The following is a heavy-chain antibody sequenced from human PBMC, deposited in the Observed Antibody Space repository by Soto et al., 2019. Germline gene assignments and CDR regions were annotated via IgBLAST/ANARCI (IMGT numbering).Heavy chain of an antibody. CDR2: IYYSGST. V-gene: IGHV4-30-4*01. CDR3: ARGNEVITGTTALDY. J-gene: IGHJ4*02. CDR1: GGSISSGDYY. D-gene: IGHD1-7*01. Sequence: KASETLSLTCTVSGGSISSGDYYWSWIRQPPGKGLEWIGYIYYSGSTYYNPSLKSRVTISVDTSKNQFSLKLSSVTAADTAVYYCARGNEVITGTTALDYWGQGTLVTVSS.